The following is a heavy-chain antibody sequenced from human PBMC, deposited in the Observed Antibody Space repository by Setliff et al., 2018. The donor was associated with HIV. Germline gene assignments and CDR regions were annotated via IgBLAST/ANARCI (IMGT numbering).Heavy chain of an antibody. CDR1: GGSMRSSGYS. CDR2: IYYNGNA. J-gene: IGHJ6*02. Sequence: SETLSLTCAVSGGSMRSSGYSWTWIRQAPGKGLEWVGYIYYNGNAYYSPSLKSRVTISVDRSKNQFSLKLSSVTAADTAVYYCARRGDFFYYAMDVWGQGTTVTVS. CDR3: ARRGDFFYYAMDV. V-gene: IGHV4-30-2*01.